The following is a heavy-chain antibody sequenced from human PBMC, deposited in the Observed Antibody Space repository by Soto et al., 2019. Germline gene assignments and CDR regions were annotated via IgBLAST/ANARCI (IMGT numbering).Heavy chain of an antibody. Sequence: ASVKVSCKASGGTFSSYAISWVRQAPGQGLEWMGGIIPIFGTANYAQKFQGRVTITADESTSTAYMELSSLRSEDTAVYYCARDNGVYSGYDYSAGYYYYYYGMDVWGQGTTVTVSS. CDR2: IIPIFGTA. CDR1: GGTFSSYA. J-gene: IGHJ6*02. V-gene: IGHV1-69*13. D-gene: IGHD5-12*01. CDR3: ARDNGVYSGYDYSAGYYYYYYGMDV.